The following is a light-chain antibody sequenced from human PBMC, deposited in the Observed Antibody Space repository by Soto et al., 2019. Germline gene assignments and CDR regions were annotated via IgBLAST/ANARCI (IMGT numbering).Light chain of an antibody. J-gene: IGKJ1*01. CDR2: GAS. V-gene: IGKV3-15*01. Sequence: EIVLTQSPGTLSLSPGERATLSCRASQSVSSSYLAWYQQKPGQAPRLLIYGASTRATGIPARFSGSGSGTEFTLTISSLQSDDLAVYYCQQYNNWPLTFGQGTKVDIK. CDR1: QSVSSSY. CDR3: QQYNNWPLT.